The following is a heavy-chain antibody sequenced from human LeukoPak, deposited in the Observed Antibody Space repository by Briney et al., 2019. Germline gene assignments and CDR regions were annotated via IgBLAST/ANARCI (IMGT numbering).Heavy chain of an antibody. D-gene: IGHD4-17*01. CDR3: ARSTYGDGGAFDI. CDR1: GFTFSSYD. V-gene: IGHV3-13*05. J-gene: IGHJ3*02. CDR2: IGTAGDP. Sequence: GGSLRLSCAASGFTFSSYDMHWVRQATGKGLEWVSAIGTAGDPYYPGSVKGRFTISRENAKNSLYLQMNSLRAGDTAVYYCARSTYGDGGAFDIWGQGTMVTVSS.